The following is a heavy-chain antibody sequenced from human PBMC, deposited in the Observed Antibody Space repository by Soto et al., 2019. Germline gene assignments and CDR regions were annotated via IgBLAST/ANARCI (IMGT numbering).Heavy chain of an antibody. Sequence: PSETLSLTCSVSGDSINSDKYYWGWIRQPPGKALGWIGDIYYRGNTNYNPSLKSRVTMSVDTSKNQFSLTLNSVTAADTATYYCARGGISHWAYFYYMDVWDRGTTVTVSS. V-gene: IGHV4-39*07. D-gene: IGHD2-21*01. CDR1: GDSINSDKYY. J-gene: IGHJ6*03. CDR2: IYYRGNT. CDR3: ARGGISHWAYFYYMDV.